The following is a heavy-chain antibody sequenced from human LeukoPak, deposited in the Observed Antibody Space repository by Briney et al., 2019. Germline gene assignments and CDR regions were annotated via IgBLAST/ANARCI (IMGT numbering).Heavy chain of an antibody. V-gene: IGHV3-48*02. J-gene: IGHJ4*02. Sequence: PGGSPRLSCASSGFTFSAYHMNWVPQAPGKGLEWISFISSDSGTLYYADSVKGRFTISRDNAANSLYLQMNNLRDEDTAVYYCARRDPFDYWGQGTMVTVSS. CDR3: ARRDPFDY. CDR2: ISSDSGTL. CDR1: GFTFSAYH.